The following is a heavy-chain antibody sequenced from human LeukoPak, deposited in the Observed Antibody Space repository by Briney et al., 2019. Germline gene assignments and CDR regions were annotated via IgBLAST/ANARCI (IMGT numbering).Heavy chain of an antibody. V-gene: IGHV3-23*01. J-gene: IGHJ4*02. CDR2: ISGSGGST. CDR1: GFTVSSNY. D-gene: IGHD6-13*01. Sequence: GGSLRLSCAASGFTVSSNYMSWVRQAPGKGLEWVSAISGSGGSTYYADSVKGRFTISRDNSKNSLYLQMNSLRAEDTAVYYCARDNRRAAAGTLDFGYWGQGTLVTVSS. CDR3: ARDNRRAAAGTLDFGY.